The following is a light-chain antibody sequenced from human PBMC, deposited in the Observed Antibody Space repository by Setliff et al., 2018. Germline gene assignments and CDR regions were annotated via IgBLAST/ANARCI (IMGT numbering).Light chain of an antibody. V-gene: IGLV2-14*01. CDR3: SPYTSSSSYV. CDR1: NSDVGGYNY. CDR2: EVS. J-gene: IGLJ1*01. Sequence: ALTQPASVSGSPGQSITISCTGTNSDVGGYNYVSWYQHHPGKAPKLMVYEVSNRPSGVSDRFSGSKSGNTASLTISGLQAEDEADYYCSPYTSSSSYVFGTGTKVTVL.